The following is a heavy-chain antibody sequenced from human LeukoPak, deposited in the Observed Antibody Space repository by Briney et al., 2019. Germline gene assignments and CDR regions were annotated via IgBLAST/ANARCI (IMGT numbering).Heavy chain of an antibody. CDR3: ARAGGFYYDSSGYLDY. J-gene: IGHJ4*02. V-gene: IGHV1-69*04. Sequence: GASVKVSCKASGGTFSSYAISWVRQAPGQGLEWMGRIIPILGIANYAQKFQGRVTITADKSTSTAYMELSSLRSEDTAVYYCARAGGFYYDSSGYLDYWGQGTLVTVSS. CDR1: GGTFSSYA. D-gene: IGHD3-22*01. CDR2: IIPILGIA.